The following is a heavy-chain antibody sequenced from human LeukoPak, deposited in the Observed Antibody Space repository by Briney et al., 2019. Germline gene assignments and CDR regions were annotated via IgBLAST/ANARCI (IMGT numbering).Heavy chain of an antibody. CDR2: IKSKTDGGTT. Sequence: GGSLRLSCAASGFTFSNAWMSWVRQAPGKGLEWVGRIKSKTDGGTTDYAAPVKGRFTISRDDSKNTLYLQMNSLKTENTAVYYCTTVPSSIEYSSSSWYWDQGTLVTVSS. J-gene: IGHJ4*02. CDR1: GFTFSNAW. D-gene: IGHD6-6*01. V-gene: IGHV3-15*01. CDR3: TTVPSSIEYSSSSWY.